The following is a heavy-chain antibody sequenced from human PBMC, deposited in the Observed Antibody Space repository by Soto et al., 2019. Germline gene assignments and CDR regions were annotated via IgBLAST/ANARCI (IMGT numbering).Heavy chain of an antibody. V-gene: IGHV4-61*01. Sequence: SSETLSLTCTVSGGSVSSGSYYWSWIRQPPGKGLEWIGYIYYSASTNYNPSLKSRVTISVDTSKTQFSLKLSSVTAADTAVYYCARESRITIFTNYYYGMDVWGQGTTVTVSS. CDR2: IYYSAST. CDR3: ARESRITIFTNYYYGMDV. J-gene: IGHJ6*02. D-gene: IGHD3-3*01. CDR1: GGSVSSGSYY.